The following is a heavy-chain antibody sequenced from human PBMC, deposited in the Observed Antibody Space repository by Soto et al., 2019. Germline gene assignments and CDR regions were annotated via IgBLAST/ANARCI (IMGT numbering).Heavy chain of an antibody. Sequence: GGSLILSFVNSNFTSNTPLMTWGRPAPGKGAEWVGRRKGKTDGGTIDYAAPVKGRFTISGDDSKNTMYLKMDSLKTEDTGMYYCTTDPPEYHYYGKDVWGQGTTVTVSS. J-gene: IGHJ6*02. CDR2: RKGKTDGGTI. CDR3: TTDPPEYHYYGKDV. V-gene: IGHV3-15*07. CDR1: NFTSNTPL. D-gene: IGHD6-6*01.